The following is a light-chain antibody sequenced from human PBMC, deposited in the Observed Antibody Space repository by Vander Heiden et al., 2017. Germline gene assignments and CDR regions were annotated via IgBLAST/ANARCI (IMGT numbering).Light chain of an antibody. CDR2: KAS. CDR1: QSISSW. CDR3: QQDNSYLIT. J-gene: IGKJ4*01. Sequence: DIQMTQSPSTLSASVGDRVTITCRGSQSISSWLAWYQQKPGKAPKLLIYKASSLESGVPSRFSGSGSGTEFTLTISSLQPDDFATYSCQQDNSYLITFGAGTKVEIK. V-gene: IGKV1-5*03.